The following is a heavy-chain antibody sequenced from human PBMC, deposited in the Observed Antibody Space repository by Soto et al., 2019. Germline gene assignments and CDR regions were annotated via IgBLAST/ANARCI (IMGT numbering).Heavy chain of an antibody. CDR3: SRPGYCSGGSCPNAFDI. Sequence: GESLKISCKGSGYSFTSYWISWVRQMPGKGLEWMGRIDPSDSYTNYSPSFQGHVTISADKSISTAYLQWSSLKASDTAMYYCSRPGYCSGGSCPNAFDIWGQGTMVTVSS. CDR2: IDPSDSYT. CDR1: GYSFTSYW. J-gene: IGHJ3*02. V-gene: IGHV5-10-1*01. D-gene: IGHD2-15*01.